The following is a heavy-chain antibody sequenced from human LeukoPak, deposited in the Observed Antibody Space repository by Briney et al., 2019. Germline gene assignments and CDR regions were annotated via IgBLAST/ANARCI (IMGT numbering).Heavy chain of an antibody. J-gene: IGHJ4*02. Sequence: PGRSLRLSCAASGFTFSSYGMHWVRQAPGKGLEWVAVISYDGSNKYYADSVKGRSTISRDNSKNTLYLQMNSLRAEDTAVYYCAPSEPGIAVAGTGDWGQGTLVTVSS. CDR1: GFTFSSYG. D-gene: IGHD6-19*01. CDR2: ISYDGSNK. CDR3: APSEPGIAVAGTGD. V-gene: IGHV3-30*03.